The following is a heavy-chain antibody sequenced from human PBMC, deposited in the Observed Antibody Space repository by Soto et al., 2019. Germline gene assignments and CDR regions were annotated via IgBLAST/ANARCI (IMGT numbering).Heavy chain of an antibody. J-gene: IGHJ6*02. D-gene: IGHD4-4*01. CDR2: ISYDGSNK. CDR1: GFTFSSYG. Sequence: PGGSLRLSCAASGFTFSSYGMHWVRQAPGKGLEWVAVISYDGSNKYYADSVKGRFTISRDNSKNTLYLQMNSLRAEDTAVYYCAKEGSNHQGEFHYGMDVWGQGTTVTVSS. V-gene: IGHV3-30*18. CDR3: AKEGSNHQGEFHYGMDV.